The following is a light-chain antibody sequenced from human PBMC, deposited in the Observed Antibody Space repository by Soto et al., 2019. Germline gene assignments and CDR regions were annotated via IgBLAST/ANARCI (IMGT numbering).Light chain of an antibody. CDR2: GAS. CDR1: ESVSTS. J-gene: IGKJ4*01. CDR3: QQYHDWPPLT. V-gene: IGKV3-15*01. Sequence: EIVMTQSPATLSVSPGERATLSCRASESVSTSLAWYQQKPGQAPRLLIYGASTRATGIPARFSGSGSGTEFSLTISSLQSEDSALYYCQQYHDWPPLTFGGGTKVEIK.